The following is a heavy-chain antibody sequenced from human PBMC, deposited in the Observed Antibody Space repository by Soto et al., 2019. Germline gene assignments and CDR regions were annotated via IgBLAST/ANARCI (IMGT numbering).Heavy chain of an antibody. J-gene: IGHJ6*02. V-gene: IGHV3-23*01. CDR1: AFTSSIYA. CDR3: AKRDGDTGSFDYYYGMDV. D-gene: IGHD3-10*01. CDR2: ISSSGGNT. Sequence: GGSLLLSCAPYAFTSSIYAMSWVRQAPGKGLEWVSGISSSGGNTHYADSVKGRFTISRDNSKNTLYLQMNSLRAEDTAVYYCAKRDGDTGSFDYYYGMDVWGQGTTVTVSS.